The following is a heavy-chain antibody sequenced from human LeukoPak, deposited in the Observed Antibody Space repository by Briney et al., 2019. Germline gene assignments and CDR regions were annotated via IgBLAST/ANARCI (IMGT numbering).Heavy chain of an antibody. Sequence: PSGTLSLTCAVSGGSISSSNWWSWVRQPPGKGLEWIGEIYHSGSTNYNPSLKSRVTISVDKSKNQFSLKLSSVTAADTAVYYCARGIVVPAAWGYYYYYYGMDVWGKGTTVTVSS. CDR1: GGSISSSNW. V-gene: IGHV4-4*02. CDR3: ARGIVVPAAWGYYYYYYGMDV. D-gene: IGHD2-2*01. CDR2: IYHSGST. J-gene: IGHJ6*04.